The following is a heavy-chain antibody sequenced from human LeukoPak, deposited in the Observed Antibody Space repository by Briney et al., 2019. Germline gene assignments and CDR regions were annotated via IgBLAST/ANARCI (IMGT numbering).Heavy chain of an antibody. CDR1: GGSISSYY. V-gene: IGHV4-59*01. D-gene: IGHD3-10*01. CDR3: ARGQYKAKLWFGEDTPFDP. J-gene: IGHJ5*02. Sequence: SETLSLTCTVSGGSISSYYWSWIRQPPGKGLEWIGYIYYSGSTNYNPSLKSRVTISVDTSKNQFSLKLSSVTAADTAVYYCARGQYKAKLWFGEDTPFDPWGQGTLVTVSS. CDR2: IYYSGST.